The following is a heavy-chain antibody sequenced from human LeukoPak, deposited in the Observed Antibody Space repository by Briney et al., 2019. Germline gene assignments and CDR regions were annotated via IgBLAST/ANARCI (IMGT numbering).Heavy chain of an antibody. CDR3: AREGYGDRRVAFDY. Sequence: ASVKVSCKASGYTFTSYDINWVRQAPGQGLEWMGGIIPIFGTANYAQKFQGRVTITADESTSTAYMELSSLRSEDTAVYYCAREGYGDRRVAFDYWGQGTLVTVSS. CDR1: GYTFTSYD. J-gene: IGHJ4*02. D-gene: IGHD4-17*01. V-gene: IGHV1-69*13. CDR2: IIPIFGTA.